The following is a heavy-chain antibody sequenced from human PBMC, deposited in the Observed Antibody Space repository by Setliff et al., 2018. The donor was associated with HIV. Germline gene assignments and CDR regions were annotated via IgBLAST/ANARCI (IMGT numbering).Heavy chain of an antibody. CDR3: ASRVYYYGLDV. V-gene: IGHV4-39*01. CDR2: IYYSGST. D-gene: IGHD2-8*01. Sequence: PSETLSLTCTVSGGSISNSRYYWSWIRQPPGKGLEWIGSIYYSGSTYYNPSLKSRVTISVDTSKNQFSLKLSSVTAADAAVYYCASRVYYYGLDVWGQGTTVTVSS. J-gene: IGHJ6*02. CDR1: GGSISNSRYY.